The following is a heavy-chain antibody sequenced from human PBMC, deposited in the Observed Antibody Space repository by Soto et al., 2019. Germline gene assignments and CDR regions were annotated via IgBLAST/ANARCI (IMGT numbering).Heavy chain of an antibody. CDR1: GGSISSGGYY. CDR3: ARDRTYSGSYSGAFDI. CDR2: IYYSGST. V-gene: IGHV4-31*03. D-gene: IGHD1-26*01. J-gene: IGHJ3*02. Sequence: QVQLQESGPGLVKPSQTLSLTCTVSGGSISSGGYYWSWIRQHPGKVLEWIGYIYYSGSTYYNPSLKSRVTISVDTSKNQFSLKLSSVTAADTAVYYCARDRTYSGSYSGAFDIWGQGTMVTVSS.